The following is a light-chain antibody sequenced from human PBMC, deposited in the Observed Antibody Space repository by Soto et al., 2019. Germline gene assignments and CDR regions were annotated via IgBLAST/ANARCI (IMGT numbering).Light chain of an antibody. CDR1: QTISTW. Sequence: DIQMTQSPSTLSGSVGDRVTITCRASQTISTWLAWYQQKPGKAPKLLIYKASTLKSGVPSRFSGSGSGTEFTLAISSLQPDDFATYYCQHYNSYSEAFGQGPKG. J-gene: IGKJ1*01. CDR2: KAS. V-gene: IGKV1-5*03. CDR3: QHYNSYSEA.